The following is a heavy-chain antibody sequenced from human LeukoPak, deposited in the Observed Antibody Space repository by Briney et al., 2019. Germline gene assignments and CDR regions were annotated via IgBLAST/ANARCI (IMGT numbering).Heavy chain of an antibody. V-gene: IGHV4-59*01. D-gene: IGHD3-22*01. Sequence: PSETLSLTCTVSGGSISSYYWSWIRQPPGKGLEWIGYIYYSGSTNYNPSLKSRVTISVDTSKNQFSLKLSSVTAADTAVYYCAGGLKYYDSSGYYYWGQGTLVTVSS. CDR1: GGSISSYY. J-gene: IGHJ4*02. CDR3: AGGLKYYDSSGYYY. CDR2: IYYSGST.